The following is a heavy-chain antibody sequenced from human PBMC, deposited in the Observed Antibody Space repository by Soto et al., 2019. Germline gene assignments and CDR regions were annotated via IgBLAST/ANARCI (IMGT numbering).Heavy chain of an antibody. CDR3: ARDSGRDPRVWGADHSITTSAFDY. CDR1: GGTFSSYA. D-gene: IGHD3-16*01. V-gene: IGHV1-69*13. J-gene: IGHJ4*02. CDR2: IIPIFGTA. Sequence: ASVKVSCKASGGTFSSYAISWVRQAPGQGLEWMGGIIPIFGTANYAQKFQGRVTITADESTSTAYMELSSLGSEDTAVYYCARDSGRDPRVWGADHSITTSAFDYWGQGTLVTVSS.